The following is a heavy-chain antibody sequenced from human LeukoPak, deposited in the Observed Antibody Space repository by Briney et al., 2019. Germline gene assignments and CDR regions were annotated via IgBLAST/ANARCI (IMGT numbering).Heavy chain of an antibody. J-gene: IGHJ3*02. CDR3: ARGVVPAAMDAFDI. D-gene: IGHD2-2*01. V-gene: IGHV1-18*01. CDR1: GGTFSSYA. Sequence: ASVKVSCKASGGTFSSYAISWVRQAPGQGLEWMGWISAYNGNTNYAQKLQGRVTMTTDTSTSTAYMGLRSLRSDDTAVYYCARGVVPAAMDAFDIWGQGTMVTVSS. CDR2: ISAYNGNT.